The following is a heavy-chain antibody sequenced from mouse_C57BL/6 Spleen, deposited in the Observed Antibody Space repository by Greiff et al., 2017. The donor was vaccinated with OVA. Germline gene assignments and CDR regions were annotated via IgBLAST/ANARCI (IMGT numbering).Heavy chain of an antibody. J-gene: IGHJ4*01. V-gene: IGHV1-53*01. CDR1: GYTFTSYW. CDR2: INPSNGGT. CDR3: ARWDDGYYVPYAMDY. Sequence: QVQLQQPGTELVKPGASVTLSCKASGYTFTSYWMHWVKQRPGQGLEWIGNINPSNGGTNYNEKFKSKATLTVDKSSSTSYLQLSSLTSEDSAVYYCARWDDGYYVPYAMDYWGQGTSVTVAS. D-gene: IGHD2-3*01.